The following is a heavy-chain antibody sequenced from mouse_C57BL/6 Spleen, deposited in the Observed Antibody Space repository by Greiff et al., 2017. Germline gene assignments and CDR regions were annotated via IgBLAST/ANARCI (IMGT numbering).Heavy chain of an antibody. J-gene: IGHJ1*03. CDR3: TTPCYGSSRGYFGV. Sequence: EVQLQQSGAELVRPGASVKLSCTASGFNIKDDYMHWVKQRPEQGLEWIGWIDPENGDTEYASKFQGKATITADTSSNTAYLQRSSLTSEDTAVYYCTTPCYGSSRGYFGVWGTGTTVTVSS. CDR1: GFNIKDDY. V-gene: IGHV14-4*01. CDR2: IDPENGDT. D-gene: IGHD1-1*01.